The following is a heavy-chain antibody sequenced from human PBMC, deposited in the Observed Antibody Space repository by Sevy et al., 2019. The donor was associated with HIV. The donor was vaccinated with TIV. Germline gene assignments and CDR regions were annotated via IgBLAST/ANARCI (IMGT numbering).Heavy chain of an antibody. CDR3: ARASTAFPPYIDYYYYYAMDV. CDR1: GFTVSSNY. CDR2: IYSGGST. J-gene: IGHJ6*02. Sequence: GGSLRLSCAASGFTVSSNYMSWVRQAPGKGLEWVSVIYSGGSTYYADSVKGRFTISRDNSKNTLYLQMNSLRAEDTAVYYCARASTAFPPYIDYYYYYAMDVWGQGTTVTVSS. D-gene: IGHD2-15*01. V-gene: IGHV3-53*01.